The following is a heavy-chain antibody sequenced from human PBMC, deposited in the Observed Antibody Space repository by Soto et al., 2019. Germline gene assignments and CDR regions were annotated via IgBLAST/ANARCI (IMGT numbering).Heavy chain of an antibody. J-gene: IGHJ4*02. CDR3: AKDRIAVADIIDH. D-gene: IGHD6-19*01. Sequence: GGSLRLSCAASGFMFNTYALSWVRQAPGRGPEWVSAISGSGGSTYYADSVKGRFTISRDNSKNTLYLQMNSLRAEDTAVYYCAKDRIAVADIIDHWGQGTLVTVSS. CDR1: GFMFNTYA. V-gene: IGHV3-23*01. CDR2: ISGSGGST.